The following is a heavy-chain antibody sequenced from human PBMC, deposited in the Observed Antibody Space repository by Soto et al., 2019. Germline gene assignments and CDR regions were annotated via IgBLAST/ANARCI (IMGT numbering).Heavy chain of an antibody. J-gene: IGHJ4*02. D-gene: IGHD3-22*01. CDR1: GGSFSGYY. Sequence: PSETLSLTCAVYGGSFSGYYWSWIRQPPGKGLEWIGEINHSGSTNYNPSLKSRVTISVDTSKNQFSLKLSSVTAADTAVYYCARVRHYYDSSGYPDYWGQGTLVTVSS. V-gene: IGHV4-34*01. CDR2: INHSGST. CDR3: ARVRHYYDSSGYPDY.